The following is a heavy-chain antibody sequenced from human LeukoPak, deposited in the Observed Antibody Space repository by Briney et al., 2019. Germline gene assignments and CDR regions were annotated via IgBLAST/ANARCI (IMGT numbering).Heavy chain of an antibody. Sequence: GGSLRLSCAASGFTFSSYAMSWVRQAPGKGLEWVSAISGSGGSTYYADSVKGRFTISRDNSKNTLYLQMTSLRAEDTAVYYCAKGNIVVVVAAREYYFDYWGQGTLVTVSS. CDR2: ISGSGGST. V-gene: IGHV3-23*01. CDR3: AKGNIVVVVAAREYYFDY. CDR1: GFTFSSYA. D-gene: IGHD2-15*01. J-gene: IGHJ4*02.